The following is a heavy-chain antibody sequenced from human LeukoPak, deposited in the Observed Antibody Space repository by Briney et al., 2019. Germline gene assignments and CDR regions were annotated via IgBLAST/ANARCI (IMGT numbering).Heavy chain of an antibody. D-gene: IGHD5-18*01. J-gene: IGHJ4*02. CDR1: GGSINNTLFY. V-gene: IGHV4-39*07. Sequence: SETLSLTCTVSGGSINNTLFYWGWIRQPPGKGLEWIGTVYYDGINYSSPSLKSRVATSVDTSKNQFSLRLSSVTAADAAVYYCARAGYSYGTGYYFDYWGQGALVTVSS. CDR2: VYYDGIN. CDR3: ARAGYSYGTGYYFDY.